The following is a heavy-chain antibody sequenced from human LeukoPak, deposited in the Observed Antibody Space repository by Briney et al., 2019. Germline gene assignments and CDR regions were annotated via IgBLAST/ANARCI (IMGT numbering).Heavy chain of an antibody. Sequence: SETLSLTCTVSGGSISSSSYYWGWIRQPPGKGLEWIGSIYYSGSTYYNPSLKSRVTISVDTSKNQFSLKLSSVTAADTAVYYCARDEVLWFGEGKNWFDPWGQGTLVTVSS. CDR3: ARDEVLWFGEGKNWFDP. CDR2: IYYSGST. J-gene: IGHJ5*02. CDR1: GGSISSSSYY. D-gene: IGHD3-10*01. V-gene: IGHV4-39*07.